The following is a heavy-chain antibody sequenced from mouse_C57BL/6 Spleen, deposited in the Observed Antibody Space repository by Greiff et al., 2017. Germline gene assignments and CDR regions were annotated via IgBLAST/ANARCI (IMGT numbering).Heavy chain of an antibody. V-gene: IGHV1-82*01. CDR1: GYAFSSSW. J-gene: IGHJ1*03. D-gene: IGHD2-3*01. Sequence: SGPELVQPGASVKISCKASGYAFSSSWMNWVKQRPGKGLEWIGRIYPGDGDTNYNGKFKGKATLTADKSSSTAYMQRSSLHSEASAVYFCARDDGYYYFDVWGTGTTVTVSS. CDR2: IYPGDGDT. CDR3: ARDDGYYYFDV.